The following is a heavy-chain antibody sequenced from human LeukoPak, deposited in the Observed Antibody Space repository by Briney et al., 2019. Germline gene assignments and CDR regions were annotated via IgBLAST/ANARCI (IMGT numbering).Heavy chain of an antibody. J-gene: IGHJ3*01. CDR1: GFTFRDSA. V-gene: IGHV3-23*01. CDR3: ARDIELST. CDR2: ISSSGGNT. Sequence: GGSLRLSCAASGFTFRDSAMSWVRQAPGKGLEWVSLISSSGGNTYYTDSVKGRFTISRDNSKGTMYLQMNSLRAEDTAIYYCARDIELSTWGLGTMVTVSS. D-gene: IGHD3-16*02.